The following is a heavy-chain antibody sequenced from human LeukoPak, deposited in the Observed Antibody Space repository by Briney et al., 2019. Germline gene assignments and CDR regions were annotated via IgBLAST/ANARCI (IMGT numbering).Heavy chain of an antibody. V-gene: IGHV3-74*01. CDR1: GFTFSSYW. CDR2: INSDGSST. Sequence: GGSLRLSCEASGFTFSSYWMHWVRQAPGKGLVWVSRINSDGSSTSYADSVKGRFTISRDNAKNTLYLQMNSLRAEDTAVYYCARASSGWAPFEYWGQGTRVTVSS. CDR3: ARASSGWAPFEY. J-gene: IGHJ4*02. D-gene: IGHD6-19*01.